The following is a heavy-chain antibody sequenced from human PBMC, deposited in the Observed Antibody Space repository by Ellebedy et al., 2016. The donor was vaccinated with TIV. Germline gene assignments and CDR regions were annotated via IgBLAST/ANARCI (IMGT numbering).Heavy chain of an antibody. V-gene: IGHV4-61*01. CDR2: IYYSGST. CDR3: ARRSGGSPWDWFDP. CDR1: GGSVSSGSYF. D-gene: IGHD2-15*01. Sequence: SETLSLTCTVSGGSVSSGSYFWSWIRQPPGKGLEWIGYIYYSGSTNYNPSLKSRVTISVDTSKNQFSLKLSSVTAADTAVYYCARRSGGSPWDWFDPWGQGTLVTVSS. J-gene: IGHJ5*02.